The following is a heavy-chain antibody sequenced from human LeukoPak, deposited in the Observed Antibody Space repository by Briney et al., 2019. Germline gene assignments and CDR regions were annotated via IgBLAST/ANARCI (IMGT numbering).Heavy chain of an antibody. D-gene: IGHD6-13*01. Sequence: GGSLRLSCAASGLTVTYNYMVWVRQAPGKGLEWISGIYVGGGTKYAASVKGRFTISIDGSKNTLSLQMSILRPEDTAVYYCTRGIPAAAGEHLDHWGPGTLVTVSS. CDR3: TRGIPAAAGEHLDH. CDR1: GLTVTYNY. J-gene: IGHJ4*02. CDR2: IYVGGGT. V-gene: IGHV3-66*01.